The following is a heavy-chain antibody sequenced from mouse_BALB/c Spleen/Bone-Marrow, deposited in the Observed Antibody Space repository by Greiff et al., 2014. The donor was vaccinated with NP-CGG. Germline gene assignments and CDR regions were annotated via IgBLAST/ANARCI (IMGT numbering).Heavy chain of an antibody. V-gene: IGHV1-9*01. D-gene: IGHD1-2*01. CDR2: ILPGSGTT. CDR3: ASPSTAEEC. Sequence: QVQLQQSGAELMKPGASVKISCQATGYTFTTYWIEWGKQRPGHGLWWIGEILPGSGTTNYNEKFRGKATFTADTSSNTAYMQLSSLTSEDSAVYYCASPSTAEECWGQGTTLTVSS. J-gene: IGHJ2*01. CDR1: GYTFTTYW.